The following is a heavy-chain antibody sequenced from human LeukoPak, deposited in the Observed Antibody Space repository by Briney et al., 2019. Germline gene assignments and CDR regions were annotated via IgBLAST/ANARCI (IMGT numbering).Heavy chain of an antibody. CDR3: ATLDIVVVVAANNFDY. Sequence: RASVKVSCKASGYTFTGYYMHWVRQAPGQGLEWMGWINPNSGGTNYAQKFQGRVTMTRDTSISTAYMELSRLRSDDTAVYYCATLDIVVVVAANNFDYWGQGTLVTVSS. CDR1: GYTFTGYY. D-gene: IGHD2-15*01. CDR2: INPNSGGT. J-gene: IGHJ4*02. V-gene: IGHV1-2*02.